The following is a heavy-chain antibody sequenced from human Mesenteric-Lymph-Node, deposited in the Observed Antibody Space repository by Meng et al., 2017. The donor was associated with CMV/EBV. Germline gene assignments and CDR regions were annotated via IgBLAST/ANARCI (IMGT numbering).Heavy chain of an antibody. D-gene: IGHD3-3*01. CDR1: GGSISSRSNY. CDR2: IYYSGDT. J-gene: IGHJ4*02. CDR3: AREKEVTISGLIIYYDF. V-gene: IGHV4-39*07. Sequence: SETLSLTCTVSGGSISSRSNYWGWIRQPPGKGLEWIGTIYYSGDTYYNPSLKSRATISVDTSKNQFSLRLNSVTAADTAVYYCAREKEVTISGLIIYYDFWGQGRLVTVSS.